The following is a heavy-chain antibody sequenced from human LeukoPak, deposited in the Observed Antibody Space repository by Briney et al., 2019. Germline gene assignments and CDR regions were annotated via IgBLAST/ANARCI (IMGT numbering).Heavy chain of an antibody. CDR3: AKLAPERSVRYFDWLYYFDY. CDR1: GFTFSSYA. CDR2: ISGSGGST. V-gene: IGHV3-23*01. Sequence: GGSLRLSCAASGFTFSSYAMHWVRQAPGKGLEWVSAISGSGGSTYYADSVKGRFTISRDNSKNTLYLQMNSLRAEDTAVYYCAKLAPERSVRYFDWLYYFDYWGQGTLVTVSS. J-gene: IGHJ4*02. D-gene: IGHD3-9*01.